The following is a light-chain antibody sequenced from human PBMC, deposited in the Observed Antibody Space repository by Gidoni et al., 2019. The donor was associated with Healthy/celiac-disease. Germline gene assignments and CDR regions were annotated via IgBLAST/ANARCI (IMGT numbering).Light chain of an antibody. CDR1: QSVSSY. V-gene: IGKV3-11*01. CDR2: DAS. Sequence: EIVFTQSPATLSLSPGERATLSCRASQSVSSYLAWYHQKPGQAPRLLIYDASNRATGRPARFIGSGSGTDFTLNISSLGREDFAVYYCQQRSNWITFGQGTRLEIK. J-gene: IGKJ5*01. CDR3: QQRSNWIT.